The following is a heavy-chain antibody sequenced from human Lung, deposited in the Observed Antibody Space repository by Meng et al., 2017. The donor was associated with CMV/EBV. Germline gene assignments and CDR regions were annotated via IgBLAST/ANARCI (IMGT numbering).Heavy chain of an antibody. V-gene: IGHV3-48*03. J-gene: IGHJ5*02. CDR1: GFTVKTYV. CDR2: ISSSGTSM. Sequence: SCAASGFTVKTYVLNLGRQAPGKGLEWGSYISSSGTSMYYTDSVKGRFTISRDNAQNALYLQMNSLSADDTAVYYCASPPIVIFGVLTHKPWGQGTXVTVSS. CDR3: ASPPIVIFGVLTHKP. D-gene: IGHD3/OR15-3a*01.